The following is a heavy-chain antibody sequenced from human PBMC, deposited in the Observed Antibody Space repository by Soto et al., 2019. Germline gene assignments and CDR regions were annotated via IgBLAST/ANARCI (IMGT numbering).Heavy chain of an antibody. J-gene: IGHJ4*02. CDR2: ISYDGSNK. V-gene: IGHV3-30*18. CDR1: GFTFSSYG. D-gene: IGHD6-13*01. CDR3: AKLIASSYFDY. Sequence: QVQLVESGGGVVQPGRSLRLSCAASGFTFSSYGMHWVRQAPGKGLEWVAVISYDGSNKYYADSVKGRFTISRDNSKNTLDLQINSLRAEDTAVYYCAKLIASSYFDYWGQGTLVTVSS.